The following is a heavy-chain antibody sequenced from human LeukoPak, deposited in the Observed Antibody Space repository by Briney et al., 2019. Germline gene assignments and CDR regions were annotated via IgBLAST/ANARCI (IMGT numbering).Heavy chain of an antibody. CDR3: ARDRVTTRKYFDY. J-gene: IGHJ4*02. CDR1: GFTFSNYG. D-gene: IGHD4-17*01. CDR2: ISSSSSYI. V-gene: IGHV3-21*01. Sequence: PGGSLRLSCAASGFTFSNYGMSWVRQAPGKGLEWVSSISSSSSYIYYADSVKGRFTISRDNAKNSLYLQMNSLRAEDTAVYYCARDRVTTRKYFDYWGQGTLVTVSS.